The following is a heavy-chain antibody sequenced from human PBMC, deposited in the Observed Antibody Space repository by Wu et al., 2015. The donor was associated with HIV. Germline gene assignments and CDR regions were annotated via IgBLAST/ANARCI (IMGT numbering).Heavy chain of an antibody. Sequence: QVQLVQSGAEVKKPGSSVKVSCKASGGTFSSYAISWVRQAPGQGLEWMGGIIPIFGTANYAQKFQGRVTITADESTSTAYMELSSLRSEDTAVYYCARRGYDILTGYRYYYYMDVWGKGDHGHRLL. CDR3: ARRGYDILTGYRYYYYMDV. V-gene: IGHV1-69*12. J-gene: IGHJ6*03. D-gene: IGHD3-9*01. CDR1: GGTFSSYA. CDR2: IIPIFGTA.